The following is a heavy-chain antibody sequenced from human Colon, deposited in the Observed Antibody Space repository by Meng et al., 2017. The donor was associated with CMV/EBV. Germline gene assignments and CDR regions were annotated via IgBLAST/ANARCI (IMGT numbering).Heavy chain of an antibody. D-gene: IGHD5-12*01. J-gene: IGHJ5*01. CDR2: IKTDETYT. Sequence: LSCAASGFTFSTDWMHWVRQAPGTGLVWVSRIKTDETYTSYADSVKGRFTISRDNAKNTLYLQMSSLRAEDTAVYYCAGGDSGLIGSWGQGTLVTVSS. CDR1: GFTFSTDW. CDR3: AGGDSGLIGS. V-gene: IGHV3-74*03.